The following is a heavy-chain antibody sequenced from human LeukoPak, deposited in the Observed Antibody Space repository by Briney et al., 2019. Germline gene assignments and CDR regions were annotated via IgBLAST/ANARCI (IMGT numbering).Heavy chain of an antibody. J-gene: IGHJ5*02. D-gene: IGHD3-22*01. CDR3: ARSYYYDSSGYHNWFDP. CDR1: GYPFSNYD. Sequence: ASVKVSCKTSGYPFSNYDINWVRQATGQGLEWMGWINPHSGKTGYAQKFQGRVTMTRDMSTSTVYMELSSLRSEDTAVYYCARSYYYDSSGYHNWFDPWGQGTLVTVSS. CDR2: INPHSGKT. V-gene: IGHV1-8*01.